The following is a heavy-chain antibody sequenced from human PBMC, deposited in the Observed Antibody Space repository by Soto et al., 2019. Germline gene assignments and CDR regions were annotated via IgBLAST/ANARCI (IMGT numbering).Heavy chain of an antibody. Sequence: PSETLSLTCAVSGFSIGSNNWWGWIWQPPGKGLEWIGNIYYSGTTQFNPSLKSRVTMSIDGSGSQFSLRLSSVTAADTAVYYCARKERKPAAIWNWGQGTLVTVSS. D-gene: IGHD2-2*01. J-gene: IGHJ4*02. CDR1: GFSIGSNNW. V-gene: IGHV4-28*01. CDR3: ARKERKPAAIWN. CDR2: IYYSGTT.